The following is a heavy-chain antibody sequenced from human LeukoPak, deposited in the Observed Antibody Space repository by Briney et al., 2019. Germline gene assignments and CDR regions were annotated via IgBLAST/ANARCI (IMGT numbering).Heavy chain of an antibody. D-gene: IGHD5-18*01. Sequence: GASVKVSCKASGYTFTSYFMHWVRQAPGQGLEWMGIINPSGGSTSYAQKFQGRVTMTRDTSTSTVYMVLSSLRSEDTAVYYCARASSVDTAMVTYDYYYGMDVWGQGTTVTVSS. V-gene: IGHV1-46*01. J-gene: IGHJ6*02. CDR2: INPSGGST. CDR3: ARASSVDTAMVTYDYYYGMDV. CDR1: GYTFTSYF.